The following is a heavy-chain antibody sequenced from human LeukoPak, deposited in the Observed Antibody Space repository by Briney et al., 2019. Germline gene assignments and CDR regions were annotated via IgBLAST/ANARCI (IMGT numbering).Heavy chain of an antibody. CDR3: ASLIRGAFDV. D-gene: IGHD3-10*01. V-gene: IGHV3-53*01. CDR2: IYSGADT. J-gene: IGHJ3*01. CDR1: GFTVSSND. Sequence: GGSLRLSCAASGFTVSSNDMSWVRQAPGKGLEWVSLIYSGADTYYADSVKGRFTISRDISKNTVYFQMDSLRAEDTAVYYCASLIRGAFDVWGQGTMVTVSS.